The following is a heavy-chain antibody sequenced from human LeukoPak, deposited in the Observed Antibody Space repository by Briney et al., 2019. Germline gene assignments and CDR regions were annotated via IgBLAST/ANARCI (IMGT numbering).Heavy chain of an antibody. CDR1: GYTFTSYD. J-gene: IGHJ6*02. D-gene: IGHD3-22*01. CDR2: MNPNSGNT. V-gene: IGHV1-8*01. Sequence: GASVKVSCKASGYTFTSYDINWVRQATGQGLEWMGWMNPNSGNTGYAQKFQGRVTMTRNTSISTAYMELSSLRSEDTAVYYCAREPKMTYYYDSSGPIYYYGMDVWGQGTTVTVSS. CDR3: AREPKMTYYYDSSGPIYYYGMDV.